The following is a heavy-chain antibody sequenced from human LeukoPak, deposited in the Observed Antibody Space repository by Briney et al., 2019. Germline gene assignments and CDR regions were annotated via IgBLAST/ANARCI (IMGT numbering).Heavy chain of an antibody. J-gene: IGHJ4*02. CDR1: GYSISSGYY. D-gene: IGHD3-10*01. CDR2: IYHSGST. Sequence: SETLSLTCTVSGYSISSGYYWGWIRQPPGKGLEWIGSIYHSGSTYYNPSLKSRVTISVDTSKNQFSLKLSSVTAADTAVYYCARAFGEDYFDYWGQGTLVTVSS. CDR3: ARAFGEDYFDY. V-gene: IGHV4-38-2*02.